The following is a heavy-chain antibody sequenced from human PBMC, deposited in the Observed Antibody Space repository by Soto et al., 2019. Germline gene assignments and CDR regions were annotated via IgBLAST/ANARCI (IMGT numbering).Heavy chain of an antibody. CDR2: AHDSGVT. CDR1: GGPVSSGNFY. V-gene: IGHV4-61*01. D-gene: IGHD4-17*01. J-gene: IGHJ4*02. CDR3: ARRLTTGPLPSQFRH. Sequence: SETLSLTCTVSGGPVSSGNFYWSWIRQTPGKGLEWIGYAHDSGVTNYNPSLKSRVTITVDTSRNQFSLKLNSVTAADTAVYYCARRLTTGPLPSQFRHWGQGTLVTVSS.